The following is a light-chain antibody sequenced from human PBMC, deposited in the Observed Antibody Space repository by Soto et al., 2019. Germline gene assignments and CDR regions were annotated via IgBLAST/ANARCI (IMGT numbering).Light chain of an antibody. CDR2: GAS. V-gene: IGKV1-39*01. CDR1: QTIKSY. J-gene: IGKJ2*01. CDR3: QQSFTSART. Sequence: DIQVTQSPSSLSASVGERVTITCRASQTIKSYLNWYQLTPGKAPKLLIFGASSLKSGVPSRFSGNGSATDFTLTINHLQPEDFATYYCQQSFTSARTFGPGTRLEIK.